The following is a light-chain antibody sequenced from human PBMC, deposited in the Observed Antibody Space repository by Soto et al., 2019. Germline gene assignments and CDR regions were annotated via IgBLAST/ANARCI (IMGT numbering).Light chain of an antibody. V-gene: IGKV3D-20*01. CDR3: QQYGSSQIT. CDR2: DAS. CDR1: ESVSYSY. Sequence: EIVLTQSPATMSLSPGERATLSCGASESVSYSYVAWYQQKAGLAPRLLIHDASTRASGIPDRFSGSKSGTDFTLTIRGLEPEDAALYYCQQYGSSQITFGQGTRLEIK. J-gene: IGKJ5*01.